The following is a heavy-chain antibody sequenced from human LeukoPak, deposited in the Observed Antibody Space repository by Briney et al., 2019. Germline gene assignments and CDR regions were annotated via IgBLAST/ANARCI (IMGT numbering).Heavy chain of an antibody. V-gene: IGHV3-66*01. CDR2: IHSGAST. J-gene: IGHJ6*02. D-gene: IGHD1-1*01. CDR1: GFTVSSNY. Sequence: SGAFLRLSCVASGFTVSSNYMSWVRQAPGKGLEWVSVIHSGASTYSADFVKGRFTISRDNSKNTLYLQMNNLRAEDTAVYYCASDRRVTGYYYGMDVWGQGTTV. CDR3: ASDRRVTGYYYGMDV.